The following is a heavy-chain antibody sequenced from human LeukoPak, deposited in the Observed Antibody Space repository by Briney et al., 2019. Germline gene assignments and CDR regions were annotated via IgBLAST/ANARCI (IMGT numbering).Heavy chain of an antibody. CDR1: GXSXTXXX. D-gene: IGHD3-3*01. CDR3: ARQVFGVMDV. V-gene: IGHV5-51*01. CDR2: IYPGDSDT. Sequence: GXSXTXXXXGXVRXXXGXXXXWIWIIYPGDSDTRYSPSFQGQVTISVDKSISTAYLQWSSLKASDTAMYYCARQVFGVMDVWGKGTTVTVSS. J-gene: IGHJ6*03.